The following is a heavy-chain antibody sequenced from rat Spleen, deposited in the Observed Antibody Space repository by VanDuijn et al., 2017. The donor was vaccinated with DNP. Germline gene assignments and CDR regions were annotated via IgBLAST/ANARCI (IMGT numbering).Heavy chain of an antibody. J-gene: IGHJ2*01. V-gene: IGHV4-2*01. Sequence: EVKLVESGGGLVQPGRSLQLSCAASGFNFNNYWMGWVRQAPGKGLEWIGEINKDSRTIKYAPILKEKFTISRDNAQNTLYLQMSKLGSEDTAIYYCAKGPNYGGDSDYFDYWGQGVMVTVSS. CDR2: INKDSRTI. CDR1: GFNFNNYW. CDR3: AKGPNYGGDSDYFDY. D-gene: IGHD1-11*01.